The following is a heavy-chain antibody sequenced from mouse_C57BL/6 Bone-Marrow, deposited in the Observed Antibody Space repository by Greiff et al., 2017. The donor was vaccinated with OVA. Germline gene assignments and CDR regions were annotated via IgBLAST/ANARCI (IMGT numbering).Heavy chain of an antibody. CDR1: GFTFSDYG. D-gene: IGHD2-4*01. J-gene: IGHJ2*01. Sequence: EVKVEESGGGLVKPGGSLKLSCAASGFTFSDYGMHWVRQAPEKGLEWVAYISSGSSTIYYADTVKGRFTISRDNAKNTLFLQMTSLRSEDTAMYYCAIYDYDGYWGQGTTLTVSS. CDR3: AIYDYDGY. V-gene: IGHV5-17*01. CDR2: ISSGSSTI.